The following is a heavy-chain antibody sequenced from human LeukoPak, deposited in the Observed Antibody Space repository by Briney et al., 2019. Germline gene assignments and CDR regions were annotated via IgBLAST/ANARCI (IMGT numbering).Heavy chain of an antibody. D-gene: IGHD3-10*01. V-gene: IGHV1-46*01. J-gene: IGHJ4*02. Sequence: ASVTVSCKASGYTFTSYYMHWVRQAPGQGLEWMGIINPSGGSTSYAQKFQGRVTMTRDTSTSTVYMELSSLRSEDTAVYYCASQKTDNYYGSGSQPGFDYWGQGTLVTVSS. CDR3: ASQKTDNYYGSGSQPGFDY. CDR2: INPSGGST. CDR1: GYTFTSYY.